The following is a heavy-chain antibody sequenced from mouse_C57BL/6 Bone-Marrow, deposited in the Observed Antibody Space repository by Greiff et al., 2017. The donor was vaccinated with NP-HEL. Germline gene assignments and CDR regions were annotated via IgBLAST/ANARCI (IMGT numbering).Heavy chain of an antibody. Sequence: DVHLVESGGDLVKPGGSLKLSCAASGFTFSSYGMSWVRQTPDKRLEWVATISSGGSYTYYPDSVKGRFTISRDNAKNTLYLQMSRLQSEDTAMYYCARRATVVAWDWYFDVWGTGTTVTVSS. J-gene: IGHJ1*03. CDR3: ARRATVVAWDWYFDV. D-gene: IGHD1-1*01. CDR2: ISSGGSYT. V-gene: IGHV5-6*01. CDR1: GFTFSSYG.